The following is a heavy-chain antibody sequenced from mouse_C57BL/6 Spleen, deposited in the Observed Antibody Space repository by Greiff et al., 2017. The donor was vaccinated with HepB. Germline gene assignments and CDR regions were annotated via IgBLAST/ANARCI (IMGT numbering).Heavy chain of an antibody. V-gene: IGHV1-80*01. D-gene: IGHD2-1*01. CDR1: GYAFSSYW. Sequence: QVHVKQSGAELVKPGASVKISCKASGYAFSSYWMNWVKQRPGKGLEWIGQIYPGDGDTNYNGKFKGKATLTADKSSSTAYMQLSSLTSEDSAVYFCARRPDYYGNYYYAMDYWGQGTSVTVSS. CDR3: ARRPDYYGNYYYAMDY. J-gene: IGHJ4*01. CDR2: IYPGDGDT.